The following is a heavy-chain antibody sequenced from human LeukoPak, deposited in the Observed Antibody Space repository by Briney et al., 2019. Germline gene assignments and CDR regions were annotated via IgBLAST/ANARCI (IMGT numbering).Heavy chain of an antibody. CDR2: IRSKTYGGTT. Sequence: GSLRLSCTASGFTFGDHAMSWVRQAPGKGLEWVGFIRSKTYGGTTEYAASVKGRFTISRDDSKSIAYLQMNSLKTEDTAVYYCTRGPIQQWPYYGMDVWGQGTTVTVSS. CDR3: TRGPIQQWPYYGMDV. D-gene: IGHD5-18*01. CDR1: GFTFGDHA. J-gene: IGHJ6*02. V-gene: IGHV3-49*04.